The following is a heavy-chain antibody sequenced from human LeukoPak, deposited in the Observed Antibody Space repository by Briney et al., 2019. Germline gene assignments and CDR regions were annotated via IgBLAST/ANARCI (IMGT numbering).Heavy chain of an antibody. CDR1: GFAFSSNW. CDR2: INSDGSST. Sequence: PGGSLRLSCAASGFAFSSNWMHWVRQTPGKGLVWVSRINSDGSSTSYAGSVKGRFTISRDNAKNTLYLQMNSLRAEDTAVYYCARKGMTTVTNFDYWGQGTLVTVSS. J-gene: IGHJ4*02. V-gene: IGHV3-74*01. CDR3: ARKGMTTVTNFDY. D-gene: IGHD4-17*01.